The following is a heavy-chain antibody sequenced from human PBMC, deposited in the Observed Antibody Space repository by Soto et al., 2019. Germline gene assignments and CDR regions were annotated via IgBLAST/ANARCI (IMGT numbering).Heavy chain of an antibody. J-gene: IGHJ3*02. CDR1: GFTFSSYA. Sequence: GGSLRLSCAASGFTFSSYAMHWVRQAPGKGLEWVAVISYDGSNKYYADSVKGRFTVSRDNSKITLYLQMNSLRAEDTAVYYCARASYYYDSSGYAFDIWGQGTMVTVSS. CDR3: ARASYYYDSSGYAFDI. D-gene: IGHD3-22*01. CDR2: ISYDGSNK. V-gene: IGHV3-30-3*01.